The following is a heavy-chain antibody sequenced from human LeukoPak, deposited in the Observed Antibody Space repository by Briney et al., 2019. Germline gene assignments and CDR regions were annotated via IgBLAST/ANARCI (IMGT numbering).Heavy chain of an antibody. CDR1: GGSSSSSNW. CDR3: ASKEYYYYGMDV. J-gene: IGHJ6*01. CDR2: IDHSGRT. V-gene: IGHV4-4*02. Sequence: SGTLSLTCAVSGGSSSSSNWWNWVRQPPGKGLEWIGEIDHSGRTNYNPSLKSRVNISVDKSKNQISLKLSSVTAADTAVYYCASKEYYYYGMDVWGQGTTVTVSS.